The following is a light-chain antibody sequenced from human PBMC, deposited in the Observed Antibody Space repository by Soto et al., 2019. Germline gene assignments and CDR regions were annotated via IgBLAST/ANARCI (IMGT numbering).Light chain of an antibody. V-gene: IGKV3-15*01. Sequence: EIVMTQSPATLSVSPGEGATLSCKASNNVYNNLAWYQQRPGQPPRLLIYDVSTRATGISARFSGSGYGTEFTLTISSLQSEDFAVYFCQQCRNWPLTFGGGTKV. CDR3: QQCRNWPLT. CDR1: NNVYNN. CDR2: DVS. J-gene: IGKJ4*01.